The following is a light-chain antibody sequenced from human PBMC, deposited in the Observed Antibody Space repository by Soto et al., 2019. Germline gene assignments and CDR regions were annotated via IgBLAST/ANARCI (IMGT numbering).Light chain of an antibody. V-gene: IGLV2-14*03. CDR2: DDS. Sequence: QSALTQPASVSGSPGQSITISCTGTSSDVGGYNYVSWYQQHPGKAPKLMIYDDSNRPSGVSNRFSGSKSGNTASLTISGLQAEDEADYYCSSYTSSSTLFGGGTKLTVL. CDR1: SSDVGGYNY. CDR3: SSYTSSSTL. J-gene: IGLJ2*01.